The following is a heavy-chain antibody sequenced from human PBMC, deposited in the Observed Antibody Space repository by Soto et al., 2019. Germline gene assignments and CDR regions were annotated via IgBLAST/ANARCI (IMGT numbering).Heavy chain of an antibody. D-gene: IGHD3-9*01. J-gene: IGHJ4*02. CDR1: GYTFTNYG. CDR3: ARVKAYYDVLTGIQFDS. CDR2: INAHQGNT. V-gene: IGHV1-18*01. Sequence: QVQLVQSGADVKKPGASVKVSCKASGYTFTNYGISWVRQAPGQGLEWMGWINAHQGNTNYAQKVQGRVTMTTDTSSSTACMELRSLRSDDTAVYYCARVKAYYDVLTGIQFDSWGQGTLVTVSS.